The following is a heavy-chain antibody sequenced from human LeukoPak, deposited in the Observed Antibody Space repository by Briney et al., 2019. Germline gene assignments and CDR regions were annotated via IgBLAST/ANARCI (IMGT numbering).Heavy chain of an antibody. CDR2: IWYDGSNK. V-gene: IGHV3-33*03. D-gene: IGHD1-26*01. Sequence: GGSLRLSCAASGFTFSSYGMHWVRQAPGKGLEWVAVIWYDGSNKYYADSVKGRFTISRDNAKNSLSLQMNSLRAEDTAVYYCAEVGATGYWGQGTLVTVSS. CDR3: AEVGATGY. J-gene: IGHJ4*02. CDR1: GFTFSSYG.